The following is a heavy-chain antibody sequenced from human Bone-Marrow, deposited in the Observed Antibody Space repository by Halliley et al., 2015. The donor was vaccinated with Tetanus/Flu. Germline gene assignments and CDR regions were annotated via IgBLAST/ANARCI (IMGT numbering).Heavy chain of an antibody. CDR2: IYPGDSDT. CDR3: ARERNYYDSSGYRGLAHDAFAI. Sequence: QLVQSGVEVKKPGESLKISCMGSGFSFSKYWIGWVRQMPGKGLEWMGIIYPGDSDTRYSPSFQGQVSISADKSISTAYLQWSSLKASDTAVYYCARERNYYDSSGYRGLAHDAFAIWGQGTMVTVSS. V-gene: IGHV5-51*03. D-gene: IGHD3-22*01. CDR1: GFSFSKYW. J-gene: IGHJ3*02.